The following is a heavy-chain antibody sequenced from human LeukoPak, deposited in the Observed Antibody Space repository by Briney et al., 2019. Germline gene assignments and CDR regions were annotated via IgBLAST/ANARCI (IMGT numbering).Heavy chain of an antibody. D-gene: IGHD5-12*01. CDR3: ARGNSGYDPSRMDV. CDR1: GGSFSGYY. Sequence: PSETLSLTCAVYGGSFSGYYWSWIRQPPGKGLEWIGEINHSGSTNYNPSLKSRVTISVDTSNNQFSLKLSSVTAADTAVYYCARGNSGYDPSRMDVWGQGTTVTVSS. CDR2: INHSGST. V-gene: IGHV4-34*01. J-gene: IGHJ6*02.